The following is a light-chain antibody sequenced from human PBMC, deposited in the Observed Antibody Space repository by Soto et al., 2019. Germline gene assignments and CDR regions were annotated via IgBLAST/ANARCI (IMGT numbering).Light chain of an antibody. CDR3: SSYTSSSTVV. Sequence: QSALTQPASVSGSPGQSITISCTGTSSDVGGYNSVSWYQQHPGKAPKLMIYDVSNRPSGVPNRFSGSKSVNTASLTISGLQAEDEADYYCSSYTSSSTVVFGGGTKLTVL. V-gene: IGLV2-14*03. CDR1: SSDVGGYNS. J-gene: IGLJ2*01. CDR2: DVS.